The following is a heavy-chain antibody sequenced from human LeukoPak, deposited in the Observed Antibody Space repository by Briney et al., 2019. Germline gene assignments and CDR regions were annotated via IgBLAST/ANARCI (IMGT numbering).Heavy chain of an antibody. V-gene: IGHV1-24*01. CDR1: GYTLTELS. J-gene: IGHJ3*02. CDR3: ATDGGYNAFDI. Sequence: ASVKVSCKVSGYTLTELSMHWVRQAPGKGLEWMGGFDPEDGETIYAQKFQGRVTMTEGTSTDTAYMELSSLRSEDTAVYYCATDGGYNAFDIWGQGTMVTVSS. D-gene: IGHD3-16*01. CDR2: FDPEDGET.